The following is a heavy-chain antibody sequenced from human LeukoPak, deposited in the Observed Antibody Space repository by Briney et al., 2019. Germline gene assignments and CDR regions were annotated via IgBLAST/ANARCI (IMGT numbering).Heavy chain of an antibody. CDR2: INAGNGNT. CDR1: GYTFTSYA. D-gene: IGHD3-10*01. J-gene: IGHJ3*02. CDR3: ARSITMIRGIIHDAFDI. V-gene: IGHV1-3*01. Sequence: ASVKVSCKASGYTFTSYAMHWVRQAPGQRLEWMGWINAGNGNTKYSQKFQGRVTITRDTSASTAYMELRSLRSDDTAMYYCARSITMIRGIIHDAFDIWGQGTMVTVSS.